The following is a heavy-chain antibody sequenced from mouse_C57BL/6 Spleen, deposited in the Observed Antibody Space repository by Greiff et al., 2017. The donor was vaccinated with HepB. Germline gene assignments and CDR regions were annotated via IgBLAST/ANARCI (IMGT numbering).Heavy chain of an antibody. CDR3: ARSRYYYDSFYAMEY. V-gene: IGHV1-52*01. J-gene: IGHJ4*01. Sequence: VQLQQPGAELVRPGSSVKLSCKASGYTFTSYWMHWVKQRPIQGLEWIGNIDPSDSETHYNQKFKDKATLTVDKSSSTAYMQLSSLTSADSAVYCCARSRYYYDSFYAMEYWGEGTSVTVSS. CDR1: GYTFTSYW. D-gene: IGHD1-1*01. CDR2: IDPSDSET.